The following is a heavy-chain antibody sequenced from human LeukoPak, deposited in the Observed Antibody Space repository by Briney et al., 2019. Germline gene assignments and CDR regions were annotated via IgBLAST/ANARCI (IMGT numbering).Heavy chain of an antibody. V-gene: IGHV4-59*08. CDR3: ARHGRHRWVGDSHDYAFDV. J-gene: IGHJ3*01. D-gene: IGHD3-10*01. Sequence: SETLSLTCSASDDSIGSYYWSWIRQPPGKGLDWIGYIHVSGNIAYSPSLRGRATMSVDTSKNQVSLKLTSVTAADSTVYYCARHGRHRWVGDSHDYAFDVWGQGTMVTVSS. CDR2: IHVSGNI. CDR1: DDSIGSYY.